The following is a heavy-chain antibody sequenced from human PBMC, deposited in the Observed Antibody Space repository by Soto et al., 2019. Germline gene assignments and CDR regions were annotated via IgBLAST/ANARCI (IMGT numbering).Heavy chain of an antibody. CDR2: INHSGST. V-gene: IGHV4-34*01. CDR3: ARTRTSCCYYDY. J-gene: IGHJ4*02. D-gene: IGHD2-2*01. Sequence: SETLSLTCAVYGGSFSGYYWSWIRQPPGKGLEWIGEINHSGSTNYNPSLKSRVTISVDTSKNQFSLKLSSVTAADTAVYYCARTRTSCCYYDYWGQGTLVTVSS. CDR1: GGSFSGYY.